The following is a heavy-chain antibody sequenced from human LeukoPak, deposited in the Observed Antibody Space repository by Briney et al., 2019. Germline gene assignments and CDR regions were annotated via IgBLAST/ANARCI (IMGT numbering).Heavy chain of an antibody. J-gene: IGHJ4*02. CDR1: EFTFSSYG. CDR2: IRYDGGNK. D-gene: IGHD4-17*01. V-gene: IGHV3-30*02. CDR3: AKEIWPTVTIPGWTYFDY. Sequence: GGSLRLSCAASEFTFSSYGMHWVRQAPGKGLEWVAFIRYDGGNKYYADSVKSRFTISRDNSKNTLYLQMNSLRAEDAAVYYCAKEIWPTVTIPGWTYFDYWGQGTLVTVSS.